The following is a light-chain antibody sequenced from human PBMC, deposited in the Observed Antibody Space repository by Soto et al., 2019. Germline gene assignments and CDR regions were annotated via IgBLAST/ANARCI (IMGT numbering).Light chain of an antibody. CDR1: SSDVGSYNL. CDR3: CSSEGSSTPYV. J-gene: IGLJ1*01. V-gene: IGLV2-23*01. CDR2: EGS. Sequence: QSALTQPASVSGSPGQSITISCTGTSSDVGSYNLVSWYQQHPGKAPKLMIYEGSKRPSGVSNRFSGSKSGNTASLTISGLQAEDEADYYCCSSEGSSTPYVFGTGTKVTVL.